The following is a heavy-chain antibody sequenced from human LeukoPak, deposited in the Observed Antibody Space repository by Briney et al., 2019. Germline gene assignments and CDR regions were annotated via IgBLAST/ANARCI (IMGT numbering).Heavy chain of an antibody. CDR2: IIPIFGTA. CDR1: GGTFSSYA. CDR3: AKDKALGYSYYFDY. J-gene: IGHJ4*02. D-gene: IGHD2-15*01. Sequence: ASVKVSCKASGGTFSSYAISWVRQAPGQGLEWMGGIIPIFGTANYAQKFQGRVTITADESTSTAYMELSSLRSEDTAVYYCAKDKALGYSYYFDYWGQGTLVTVSS. V-gene: IGHV1-69*13.